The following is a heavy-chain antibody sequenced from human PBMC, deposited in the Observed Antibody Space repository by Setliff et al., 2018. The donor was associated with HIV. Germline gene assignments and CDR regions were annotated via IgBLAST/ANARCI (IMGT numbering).Heavy chain of an antibody. CDR2: ISHSGST. D-gene: IGHD6-13*01. CDR3: AREWVVGSSWYVDY. Sequence: SETLSLTCAVSDGSFSDYYWVWIRQSPGKGLEWIGEISHSGSTNYNPSLKSRVTISVDTSKSQFSLKLSSVTAADTAVYYCAREWVVGSSWYVDYWGQGTLVTVSS. J-gene: IGHJ4*02. V-gene: IGHV4-34*01. CDR1: DGSFSDYY.